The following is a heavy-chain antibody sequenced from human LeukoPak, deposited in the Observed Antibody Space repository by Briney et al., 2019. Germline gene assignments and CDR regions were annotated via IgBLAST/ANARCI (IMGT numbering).Heavy chain of an antibody. Sequence: AGGSLRLSCAASGFTFSSYAMSWVRQAPGKGLEWVSAISGSGGSTYYADSVKGRFTISRDNSKNTLYLQMNSLRAEDTAVYYCAKDPQNYYYYMDVWGKGTTVTVSS. CDR3: AKDPQNYYYYMDV. CDR2: ISGSGGST. CDR1: GFTFSSYA. J-gene: IGHJ6*03. V-gene: IGHV3-23*01.